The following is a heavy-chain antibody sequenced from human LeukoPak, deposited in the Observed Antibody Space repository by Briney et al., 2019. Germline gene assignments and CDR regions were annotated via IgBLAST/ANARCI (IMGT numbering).Heavy chain of an antibody. D-gene: IGHD2-2*01. V-gene: IGHV4-39*01. J-gene: IGHJ4*02. CDR3: ARHLGYCSSTSCYAFYGFDY. CDR2: TYYSGST. CDR1: GGSISSSSNY. Sequence: PAETLSLTCTVSGGSISSSSNYWGWVRQPPGKGLEWIGTTYYSGSTYNPSLKSRVTISVGTSKSQFSLMLSSVTAADTAVYYCARHLGYCSSTSCYAFYGFDYWGQGTLVTVSS.